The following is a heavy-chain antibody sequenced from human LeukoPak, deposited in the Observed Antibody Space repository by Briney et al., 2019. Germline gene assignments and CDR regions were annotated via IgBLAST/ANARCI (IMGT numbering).Heavy chain of an antibody. Sequence: ASVKVSCKASGYTFTSYAMHWVRQAPGQRLEWMGWINGGNGKTKYSQKFQGRVTITRDTSASTAYMELSRLRSDDTAVYYCARVSIIASSHYYYGMDVWGQGTTVTVSS. CDR3: ARVSIIASSHYYYGMDV. J-gene: IGHJ6*02. CDR1: GYTFTSYA. CDR2: INGGNGKT. D-gene: IGHD2-21*01. V-gene: IGHV1-3*01.